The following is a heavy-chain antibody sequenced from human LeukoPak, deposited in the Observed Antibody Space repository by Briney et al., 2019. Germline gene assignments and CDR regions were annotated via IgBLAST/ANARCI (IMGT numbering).Heavy chain of an antibody. CDR1: GGSISSGSYY. Sequence: SETLSLTCTVYGGSISSGSYYWSWIRQPAGKGLEWIGRIYTSGSTNYNPSLKSRVTISVDTSKNQFSLKLSSVTAADTAVYYCARDGTQPLDYWGQGTLVTVSS. D-gene: IGHD1-26*01. CDR3: ARDGTQPLDY. CDR2: IYTSGST. V-gene: IGHV4-61*02. J-gene: IGHJ4*02.